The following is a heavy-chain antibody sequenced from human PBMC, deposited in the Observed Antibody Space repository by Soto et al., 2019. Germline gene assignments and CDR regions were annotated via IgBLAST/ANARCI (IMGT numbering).Heavy chain of an antibody. CDR3: AHAYGGRSLY. D-gene: IGHD1-26*01. J-gene: IGHJ4*02. CDR1: GFSLSTSRVG. V-gene: IGHV2-5*02. Sequence: QITLKESGPTLVKPTQTLTLTCTFSGFSLSTSRVGVGWIRQPPGKALEWLAVIYWDDAKTYRPSLKSRLTITKDTSKNHVALTMTNMDPVDTATYYCAHAYGGRSLYWGQGTLFTVSS. CDR2: IYWDDAK.